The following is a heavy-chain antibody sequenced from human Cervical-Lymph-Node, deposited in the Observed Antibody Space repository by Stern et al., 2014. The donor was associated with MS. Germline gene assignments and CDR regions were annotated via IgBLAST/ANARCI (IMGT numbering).Heavy chain of an antibody. J-gene: IGHJ4*02. Sequence: VQLVESGPGLVKPSQTLSLTCTVSGGSVGSGSYDWSWIRQPAGKGLEWIGRIYTTGSTYYNPSLKSRVSISIHPSKNQFSLKLTSVTAADTAVYYCARDKEDTNMAFRYFDNWGQGTLVTVSS. CDR1: GGSVGSGSYD. CDR3: ARDKEDTNMAFRYFDN. V-gene: IGHV4-61*02. CDR2: IYTTGST. D-gene: IGHD5-18*01.